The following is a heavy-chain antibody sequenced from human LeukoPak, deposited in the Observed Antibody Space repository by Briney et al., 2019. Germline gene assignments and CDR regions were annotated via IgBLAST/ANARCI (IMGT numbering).Heavy chain of an antibody. CDR1: GFTLSNYG. Sequence: GGSLRLSCAASGFTLSNYGMHWVRQAPGKGLEWVAVISYDGNEKYLAASVKGRFTISRDNSKNTLDLKMNSLRAEDTAVYFCAREGYCGAGRCFFDYWGQGTLVTVSS. CDR3: AREGYCGAGRCFFDY. V-gene: IGHV3-33*01. D-gene: IGHD2-15*01. CDR2: ISYDGNEK. J-gene: IGHJ4*02.